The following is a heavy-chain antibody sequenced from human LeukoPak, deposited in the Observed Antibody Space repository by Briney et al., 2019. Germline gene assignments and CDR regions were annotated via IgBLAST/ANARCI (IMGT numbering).Heavy chain of an antibody. J-gene: IGHJ4*02. CDR1: GGSISSGDYY. D-gene: IGHD5-24*01. V-gene: IGHV4-30-4*01. CDR2: IYYSGST. Sequence: SQTLSLTCTVSGGSISSGDYYWSWIRQPPGKGLEWIGYIYYSGSTYYNPSLKSRVTISVDTSKNQFSLKLSSVTAADTAEYYCARSAQLGRKFDYWGQGTLVTVSS. CDR3: ARSAQLGRKFDY.